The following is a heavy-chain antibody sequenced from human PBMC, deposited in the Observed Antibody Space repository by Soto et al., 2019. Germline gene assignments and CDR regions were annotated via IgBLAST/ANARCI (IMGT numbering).Heavy chain of an antibody. Sequence: PGGSLRLSCAASGFTFSSYAMHWVRQAPGKGLEWVAVISYDGNTEYYADSVKGRFTISRDNSKNTLYLQMNSLRAEDTAVYFCARSTTIFGVLKNYGLDVWGQGTTVTVSS. J-gene: IGHJ6*02. CDR1: GFTFSSYA. CDR3: ARSTTIFGVLKNYGLDV. V-gene: IGHV3-30-3*01. D-gene: IGHD3-3*01. CDR2: ISYDGNTE.